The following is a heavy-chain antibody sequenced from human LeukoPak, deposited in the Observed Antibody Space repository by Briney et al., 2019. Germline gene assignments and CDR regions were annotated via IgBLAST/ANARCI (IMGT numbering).Heavy chain of an antibody. Sequence: GGSLRLSCEASGFTFNSHWMNWVRQAPGKGLEWLANIRPDGSEAVYVDSVRGRFTISRDNAKNLVYLQMNNLRAEDTAVYYCSERSGFSSIYWGQGALVTVSS. CDR1: GFTFNSHW. D-gene: IGHD2-2*01. CDR3: SERSGFSSIY. V-gene: IGHV3-7*01. J-gene: IGHJ4*02. CDR2: IRPDGSEA.